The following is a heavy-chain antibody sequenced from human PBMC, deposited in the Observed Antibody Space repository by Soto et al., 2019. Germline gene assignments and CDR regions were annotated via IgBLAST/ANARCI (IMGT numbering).Heavy chain of an antibody. CDR3: ARDRWYYYDSSGYAYFDY. D-gene: IGHD3-22*01. J-gene: IGHJ4*02. V-gene: IGHV4-31*03. Sequence: QVQLQESGPGLVKPSQTLSLTCTVSGGSISSGGYYWSWIRQHPGKGLEWIGYIYYSGSTYYNPSLTSRVTISVDTSKNQFSLKLSSVTAADTAVYYCARDRWYYYDSSGYAYFDYWGQGTLVTVSS. CDR1: GGSISSGGYY. CDR2: IYYSGST.